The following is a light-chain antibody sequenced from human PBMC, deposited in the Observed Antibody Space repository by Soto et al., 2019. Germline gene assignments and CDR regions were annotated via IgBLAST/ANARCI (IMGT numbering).Light chain of an antibody. CDR3: QQYNDWPTIT. CDR1: KSGRTD. CDR2: DGS. J-gene: IGKJ5*01. V-gene: IGKV3-15*01. Sequence: EIVMTRSPATLSVPPEDRATLACRASKSGRTDLAWYQQKPGQAPRLLIYDGSIRAADVPARFSGSGSGTEFTLTISTLQSEDFAVYYCQQYNDWPTITFGQGTRLEIK.